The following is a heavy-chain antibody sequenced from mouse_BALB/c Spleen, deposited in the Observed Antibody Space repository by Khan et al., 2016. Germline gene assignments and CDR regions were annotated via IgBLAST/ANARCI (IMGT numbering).Heavy chain of an antibody. Sequence: VQLQQSGPELMKPGASVKISCKASGYSFTSYYMHWVKQSHGMSLEWIGYIDPFNGGTSYNQKFKGKATLTVDKSSSTAYLHLSSLTSEDSAVYYFASSTQSFYAMDYWGQGTSVTVSS. CDR1: GYSFTSYY. J-gene: IGHJ4*01. CDR2: IDPFNGGT. CDR3: ASSTQSFYAMDY. D-gene: IGHD1-1*01. V-gene: IGHV1S135*01.